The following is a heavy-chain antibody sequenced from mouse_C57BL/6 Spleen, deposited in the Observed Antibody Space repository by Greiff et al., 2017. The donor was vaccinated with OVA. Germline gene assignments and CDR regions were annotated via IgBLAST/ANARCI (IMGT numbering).Heavy chain of an antibody. CDR2: ISDGGSYT. V-gene: IGHV5-4*01. CDR3: ARERAYYYGSSYGEFAY. J-gene: IGHJ3*01. CDR1: GFTFSSYA. Sequence: EVQGVESGGGLVKPGGSLKLSCAASGFTFSSYAMSWVRQTPEKRLEWVATISDGGSYTYYPDNVKGRFTISRDNAKNNLYLQMSHLKSEDTAMYYCARERAYYYGSSYGEFAYWGQGTLVTVSA. D-gene: IGHD1-1*01.